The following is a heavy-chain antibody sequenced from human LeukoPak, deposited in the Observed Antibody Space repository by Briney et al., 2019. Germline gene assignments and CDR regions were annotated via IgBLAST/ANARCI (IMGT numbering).Heavy chain of an antibody. CDR1: GGSISSTNYY. Sequence: SETLSLTCTVSGGSISSTNYYWGWIRQPPGKGLDWFGSIYYSGTTYYNPSLESRVTIPVDTSKIQFSLNLNPVTAAETAVYYCARHRVSTLTPDYWGQGILLTVSS. J-gene: IGHJ4*02. CDR2: IYYSGTT. D-gene: IGHD3-16*01. V-gene: IGHV4-39*01. CDR3: ARHRVSTLTPDY.